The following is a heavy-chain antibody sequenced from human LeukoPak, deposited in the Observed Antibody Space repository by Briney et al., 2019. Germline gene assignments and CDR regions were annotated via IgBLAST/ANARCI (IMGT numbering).Heavy chain of an antibody. CDR3: AKDIVVVPAAMGPYDY. V-gene: IGHV3-23*01. D-gene: IGHD2-2*01. CDR1: GFTFSSHA. CDR2: ISDSGRDT. J-gene: IGHJ4*02. Sequence: GGSLRLSCAASGFTFSSHAMSWVRQAPGKGLEWVSAISDSGRDTSYAGSVKGRFTISRDNSKNTLYLQMNSLRADDTAVYYCAKDIVVVPAAMGPYDYWGQGTLVTVSS.